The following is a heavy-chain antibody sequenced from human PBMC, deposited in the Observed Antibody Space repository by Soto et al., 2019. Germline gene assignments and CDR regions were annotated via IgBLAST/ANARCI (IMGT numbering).Heavy chain of an antibody. Sequence: HPGGSLRLSCVVSGFTFNDYAIHWVRQAPGKGLEWVAVISFDGNNKFYADSVKGRFTISRDRSKTTAYPQMNNLRAEDTAVYYCARDHWDCSGGGCNPHQLNFFAMDVWGQGTTVTVSS. V-gene: IGHV3-30*03. J-gene: IGHJ6*02. D-gene: IGHD2-15*01. CDR1: GFTFNDYA. CDR3: ARDHWDCSGGGCNPHQLNFFAMDV. CDR2: ISFDGNNK.